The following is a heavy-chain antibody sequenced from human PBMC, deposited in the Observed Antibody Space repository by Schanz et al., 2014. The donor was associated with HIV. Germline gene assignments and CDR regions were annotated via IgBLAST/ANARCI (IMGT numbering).Heavy chain of an antibody. D-gene: IGHD3-10*01. J-gene: IGHJ4*02. CDR2: IRGSGIST. Sequence: EVQSLESGGDLVQPGGSLRLSCVASGFTFSSYAMSWVRQAPGKGLEWVSTIRGSGISTYYADSVKGRFTISRDNSKRTLFLQMNGLTADDAAIYYCAKRSSVALPGHFDYWGRGTLVTVSS. CDR1: GFTFSSYA. V-gene: IGHV3-23*01. CDR3: AKRSSVALPGHFDY.